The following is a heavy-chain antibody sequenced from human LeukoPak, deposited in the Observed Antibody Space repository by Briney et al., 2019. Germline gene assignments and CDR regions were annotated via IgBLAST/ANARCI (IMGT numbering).Heavy chain of an antibody. CDR1: GFTFCSDG. CDR3: AKNLLGREAYYWYFDL. Sequence: GGSLRLSCAASGFTFCSDGTSWVRQAPGKGLEWVSSISASGGGTVYADSVKGRVTISRDNSKNTLYLQMNSLRAEDTAVYSCAKNLLGREAYYWYFDLWGRGTLVTVSS. D-gene: IGHD1-26*01. J-gene: IGHJ2*01. CDR2: ISASGGGT. V-gene: IGHV3-23*01.